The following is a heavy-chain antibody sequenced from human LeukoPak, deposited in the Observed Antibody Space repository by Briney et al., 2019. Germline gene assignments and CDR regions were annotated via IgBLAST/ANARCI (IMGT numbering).Heavy chain of an antibody. Sequence: SVKVSCKASGGTFSNYAISWVRQAPGQGLEWMGGIIPLFGTANYAQRFQGRVTITADESTSTAYMAISSLRSEDTAIYYCARARSPFAVVIPWDYWGQGTLVTVSS. CDR2: IIPLFGTA. CDR3: ARARSPFAVVIPWDY. D-gene: IGHD3-3*01. J-gene: IGHJ4*02. CDR1: GGTFSNYA. V-gene: IGHV1-69*13.